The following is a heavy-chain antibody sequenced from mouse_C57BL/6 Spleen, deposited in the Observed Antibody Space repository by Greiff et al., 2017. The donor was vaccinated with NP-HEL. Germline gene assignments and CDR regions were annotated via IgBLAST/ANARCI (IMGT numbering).Heavy chain of an antibody. V-gene: IGHV1-80*01. Sequence: QVQLQQSGAELVKPGASVKISCKASGYAFSSYWMNWVKQRPGKGLEWIGQIYPGDGDTNYNGKFKGKATLTADKSSSTAYMQLSSLTSEDSAVYFCARSRSYDGYDFDYWGQGTTLTVSS. CDR1: GYAFSSYW. CDR2: IYPGDGDT. CDR3: ARSRSYDGYDFDY. J-gene: IGHJ2*01. D-gene: IGHD2-3*01.